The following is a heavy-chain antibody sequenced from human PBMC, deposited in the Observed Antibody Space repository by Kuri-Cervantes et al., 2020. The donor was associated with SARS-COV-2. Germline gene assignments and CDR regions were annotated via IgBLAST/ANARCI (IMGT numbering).Heavy chain of an antibody. CDR1: GFTFSSYA. Sequence: GESLKISCAASGFTFSSYAMSWVRQAPGKGLEWVGRIQSTSVTGDGTTIYAAPVRGRFSISRDDSTDTVFLHMNSLKTEDTAVYYCTTDSRYDSRGNHFCYWGRGTLVTVSS. CDR2: IQSTSVTGDGTT. V-gene: IGHV3-15*01. J-gene: IGHJ4*02. CDR3: TTDSRYDSRGNHFCY. D-gene: IGHD3-22*01.